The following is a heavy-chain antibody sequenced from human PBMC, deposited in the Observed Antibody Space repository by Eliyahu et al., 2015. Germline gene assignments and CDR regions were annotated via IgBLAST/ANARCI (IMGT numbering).Heavy chain of an antibody. CDR3: ASHLEAVAGTHWFDP. CDR1: GXTFSSYA. Sequence: QVQLVQSGAEVXKPGSSVKVSCKASGXTFSSYAISWVRQAPGQGLEWMGGIIPIFGTANYXQKFQGRVTITADESTSTAYMELXSLRSEDTAVYYCASHLEAVAGTHWFDPWGQGTLVTVSS. CDR2: IIPIFGTA. J-gene: IGHJ5*02. D-gene: IGHD6-19*01. V-gene: IGHV1-69*01.